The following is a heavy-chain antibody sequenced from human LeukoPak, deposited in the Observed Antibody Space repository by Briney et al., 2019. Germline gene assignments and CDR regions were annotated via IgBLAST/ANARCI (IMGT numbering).Heavy chain of an antibody. CDR2: INSDGTNI. J-gene: IGHJ3*02. V-gene: IGHV3-74*01. Sequence: GGSLRLSCVASGFTFSSDWMQWVRQAPGKGLVWVSRINSDGTNIRYADSVKGRFTISRDNAKNTLYLQMNSLRAEDSGLYYCYGSGSYWTSDIWGQGTMVTVSS. CDR1: GFTFSSDW. D-gene: IGHD3-10*01. CDR3: YGSGSYWTSDI.